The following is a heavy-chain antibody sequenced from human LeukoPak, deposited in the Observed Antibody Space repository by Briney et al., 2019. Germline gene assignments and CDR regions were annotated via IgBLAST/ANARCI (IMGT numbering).Heavy chain of an antibody. J-gene: IGHJ5*02. D-gene: IGHD6-19*01. Sequence: GGSLRLSCAASGFTFSSYDMHWVRQATGKGLEWASAIGTAGDTYYPGSVKGRFTISRENAKNSLYLQMNSLRAGDTAVYYCARGIAVAEEGYWFDPWGQGTLVTVSS. CDR1: GFTFSSYD. V-gene: IGHV3-13*01. CDR2: IGTAGDT. CDR3: ARGIAVAEEGYWFDP.